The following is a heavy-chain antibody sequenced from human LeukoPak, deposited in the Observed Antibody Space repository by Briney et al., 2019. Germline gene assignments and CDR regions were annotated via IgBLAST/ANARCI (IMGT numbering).Heavy chain of an antibody. J-gene: IGHJ4*02. CDR3: ARDYYGSGSYSPSGDY. V-gene: IGHV3-74*01. D-gene: IGHD3-10*01. Sequence: GGSLRLSCAASGFTFSTYWMHWVRQAPGKGLVWVSHINSDESNTNYADSVKGRFTISRDNSKNTLYLQMNSLRAEDTAVYYCARDYYGSGSYSPSGDYWGQGTLVTVSS. CDR2: INSDESNT. CDR1: GFTFSTYW.